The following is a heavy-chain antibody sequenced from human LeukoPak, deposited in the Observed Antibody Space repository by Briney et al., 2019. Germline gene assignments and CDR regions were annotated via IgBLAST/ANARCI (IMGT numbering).Heavy chain of an antibody. D-gene: IGHD6-13*01. J-gene: IGHJ5*02. Sequence: GASVKVSCKASGYTFTSYGISWVRQAPGQGLEWMGWISAYNGNTNYAQKLQGRVTMTTDTSTSTAYMELRSLRSDDTAVYYCARDSSSWHAREHWFDPWGQGTLVTVSS. CDR1: GYTFTSYG. CDR2: ISAYNGNT. V-gene: IGHV1-18*01. CDR3: ARDSSSWHAREHWFDP.